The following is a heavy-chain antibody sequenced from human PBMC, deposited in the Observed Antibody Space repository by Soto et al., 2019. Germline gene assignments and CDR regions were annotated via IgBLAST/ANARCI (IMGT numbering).Heavy chain of an antibody. J-gene: IGHJ5*02. D-gene: IGHD3-16*01. CDR3: ARDMTLGYGWLAP. CDR1: GFTFSSYW. CDR2: IKQDGSEK. V-gene: IGHV3-7*04. Sequence: GSLRLSCAASGFTFSSYWMSWVRQAPGKGLEWVANIKQDGSEKYYVDSVKGRFTISRDNAKNSLYLQMNSLRAEDTAVYYCARDMTLGYGWLAPWGQGTLVTVSS.